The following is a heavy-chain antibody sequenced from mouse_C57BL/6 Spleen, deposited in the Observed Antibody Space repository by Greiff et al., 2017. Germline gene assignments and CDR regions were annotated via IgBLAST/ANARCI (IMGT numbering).Heavy chain of an antibody. CDR3: SRWEYYYGSSYDYYAMDY. Sequence: EVQLQQSGPVLVKPGASVKMSCKASGYTFTDYYMNWVKQSHGKSLEWIGVINPYNGGTSYNQKFKGKATLTVDKSSSTAYMELNSLTSEDSAVYYCSRWEYYYGSSYDYYAMDYWGQGTSVTVSS. CDR1: GYTFTDYY. CDR2: INPYNGGT. V-gene: IGHV1-19*01. J-gene: IGHJ4*01. D-gene: IGHD1-1*01.